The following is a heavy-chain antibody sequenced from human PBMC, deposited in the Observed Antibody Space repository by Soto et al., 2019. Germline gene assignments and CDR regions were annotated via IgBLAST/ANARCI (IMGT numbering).Heavy chain of an antibody. CDR1: GSSISSSSYY. V-gene: IGHV4-39*01. J-gene: IGHJ6*02. Sequence: PSETLSLTCTVSGSSISSSSYYWGWIRQPPGKGLEWIGSIYYSGSTYYNPSLKSRVTISVDTSKDQFSLKLSSVTAADTAVYYCARSGDRDADYYYGMDVWGQGTTVTVSS. CDR3: ARSGDRDADYYYGMDV. CDR2: IYYSGST. D-gene: IGHD7-27*01.